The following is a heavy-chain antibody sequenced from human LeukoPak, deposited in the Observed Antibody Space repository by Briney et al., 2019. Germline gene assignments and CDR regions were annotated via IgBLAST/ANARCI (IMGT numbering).Heavy chain of an antibody. CDR2: INHSGST. CDR3: ARGCTRYCSSTSCPNYFDY. Sequence: PSETLSLTCAVYGGSFSGYYWSWIRQPPGKGLEWIGEINHSGSTNYNPSLKSRVTISVDTSKNQFSLKLSSVTAADTAVYYCARGCTRYCSSTSCPNYFDYWGQGTLVTVSS. J-gene: IGHJ4*02. CDR1: GGSFSGYY. V-gene: IGHV4-34*01. D-gene: IGHD2-2*01.